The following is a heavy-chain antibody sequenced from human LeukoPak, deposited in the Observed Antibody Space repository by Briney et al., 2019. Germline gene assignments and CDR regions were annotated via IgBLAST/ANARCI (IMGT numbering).Heavy chain of an antibody. CDR3: ASWGSGSSDY. D-gene: IGHD3-10*01. Sequence: SETLSLTGTVSGGSISSYYWSWIRQPPGKGLEWIGYIYYSGSTNYNPSLKSRVTISVDTSKNQFSLKLSSVTAADTAVYYCASWGSGSSDYWGQGTLVTVSS. J-gene: IGHJ4*02. V-gene: IGHV4-59*01. CDR1: GGSISSYY. CDR2: IYYSGST.